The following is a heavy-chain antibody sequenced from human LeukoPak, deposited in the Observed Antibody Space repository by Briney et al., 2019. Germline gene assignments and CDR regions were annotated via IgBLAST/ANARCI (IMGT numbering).Heavy chain of an antibody. CDR3: ASNWGGDEYYFDY. CDR2: IYYSGST. Sequence: SETLSLTCTVSGGSIRSSSYYWGWIRQPPGKGLEWIASIYYSGSTYYNPSLKSRVTISVDTSKNQFSLRLSSVTAADTAVYYCASNWGGDEYYFDYWGQGSLVTVSS. D-gene: IGHD7-27*01. J-gene: IGHJ4*02. CDR1: GGSIRSSSYY. V-gene: IGHV4-39*01.